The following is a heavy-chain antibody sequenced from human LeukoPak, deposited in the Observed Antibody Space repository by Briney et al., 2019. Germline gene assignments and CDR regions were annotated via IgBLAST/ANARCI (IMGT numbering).Heavy chain of an antibody. CDR1: GFTFSSFA. J-gene: IGHJ3*02. Sequence: PGGSLRLSCAASGFTFSSFAMNWVRQAPGKGLQWVSSIGGSGDETYYADSVKGRFTISRDNAKNSLYLQMNSLRAEDTAIYYCARAGCSGGSCYKTTFDIWGQGTMVTVSS. D-gene: IGHD2-15*01. CDR2: IGGSGDET. V-gene: IGHV3-23*01. CDR3: ARAGCSGGSCYKTTFDI.